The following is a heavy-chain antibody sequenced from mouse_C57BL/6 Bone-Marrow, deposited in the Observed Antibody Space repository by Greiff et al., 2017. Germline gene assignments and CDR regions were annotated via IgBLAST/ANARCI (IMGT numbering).Heavy chain of an antibody. Sequence: EVQLVESGPGLAKPSQTLSLTCSVTGYSITSDYWNWIRKFPGNKLEYMGYISYSGSTYYNPSLKRQISITRDTSKNQYYLQLNSVTTEDTDTYDCARYGNSGFYSYYFDYWGQGTTLTVSA. CDR1: GYSITSDY. CDR2: ISYSGST. V-gene: IGHV3-8*01. CDR3: ARYGNSGFYSYYFDY. J-gene: IGHJ2*01. D-gene: IGHD2-1*01.